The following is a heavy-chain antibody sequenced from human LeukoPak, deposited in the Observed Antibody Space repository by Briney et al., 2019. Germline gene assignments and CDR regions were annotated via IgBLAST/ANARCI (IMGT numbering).Heavy chain of an antibody. CDR3: AHSAMVREMDYGMDV. D-gene: IGHD3-10*01. CDR1: GFSLSSSGVG. V-gene: IGHV2-5*02. J-gene: IGHJ6*04. CDR2: IYWDDDK. Sequence: SGPTLVKPTQTLTLTCTFSGFSLSSSGVGVNWIRQPPGQALEWLALIYWDDDKRYSPSLSSRLTITKDTSKNQVVLTMTNMDPVDTATYYCAHSAMVREMDYGMDVWGKGTMVTVSS.